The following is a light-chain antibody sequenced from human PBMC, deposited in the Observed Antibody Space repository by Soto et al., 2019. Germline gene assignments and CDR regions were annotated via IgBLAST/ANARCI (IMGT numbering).Light chain of an antibody. CDR2: EVS. Sequence: LTQPPSASGSRGQSVTISCTGTSSDIGGYNYVSWYQQHPGKAPKLMIYEVSKRPSGVPDRFSGSKSGNTASLTVSGLQAEDEADYYCTSYAGSNNFFYVFGTGTKVTVL. J-gene: IGLJ1*01. CDR1: SSDIGGYNY. CDR3: TSYAGSNNFFYV. V-gene: IGLV2-8*01.